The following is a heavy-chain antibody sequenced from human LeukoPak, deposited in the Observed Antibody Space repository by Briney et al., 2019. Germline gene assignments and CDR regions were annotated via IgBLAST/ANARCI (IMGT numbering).Heavy chain of an antibody. D-gene: IGHD5-24*01. CDR2: IYYSGST. CDR3: ARGAREMATITDYYYYYMDV. J-gene: IGHJ6*03. Sequence: SETLSLTCTVSGGSISSSSYYWGWIRQPPGKGLEWIGYIYYSGSTNYNPSLKSRVTISVDTSKNQFSLKLSSVTAADTAVYYCARGAREMATITDYYYYYMDVWGKGTTVTVSS. CDR1: GGSISSSSYY. V-gene: IGHV4-61*05.